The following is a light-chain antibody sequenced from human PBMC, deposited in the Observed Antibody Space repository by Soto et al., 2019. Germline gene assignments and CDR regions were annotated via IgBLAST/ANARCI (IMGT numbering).Light chain of an antibody. Sequence: DIVLTQSPGTLSLSPGERATLSCTASHSLSSKSLVWYQKKSGQTPRVLIYDASSRATGIPDRFSGRGCGTDFTLTISRLEHEDSAVYCCQQYDTSPTFGQGTKVEIK. CDR2: DAS. CDR3: QQYDTSPT. J-gene: IGKJ1*01. CDR1: HSLSSKS. V-gene: IGKV3-20*01.